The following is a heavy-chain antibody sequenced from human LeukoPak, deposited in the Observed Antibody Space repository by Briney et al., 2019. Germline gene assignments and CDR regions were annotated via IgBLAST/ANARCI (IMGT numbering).Heavy chain of an antibody. CDR3: AKDYLGQMVMFDV. D-gene: IGHD6-13*01. Sequence: GRSLRLSCGASGFSFRSYAMSWVRQAPGKGLEWVSTITGGGETTFYADSVKGRFSVSRDNSRNTLSLTMNSLRVEDTALYFCAKDYLGQMVMFDVWGQGTMVTVSS. CDR1: GFSFRSYA. V-gene: IGHV3-23*01. J-gene: IGHJ3*01. CDR2: ITGGGETT.